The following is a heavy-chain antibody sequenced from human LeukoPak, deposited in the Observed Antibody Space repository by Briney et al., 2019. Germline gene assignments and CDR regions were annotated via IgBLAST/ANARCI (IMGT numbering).Heavy chain of an antibody. J-gene: IGHJ4*02. CDR2: MNPNSGNT. CDR3: ARGLNYYGSGSYSN. D-gene: IGHD3-10*01. Sequence: GASVKVSCKASGYTFTSYDINWVRQATGQGLEWMGWMNPNSGNTGYAQKFQGRVPMTRNTSTSTAYMELSSLRSEDTAVYYCARGLNYYGSGSYSNWGQGTLVTVSS. V-gene: IGHV1-8*01. CDR1: GYTFTSYD.